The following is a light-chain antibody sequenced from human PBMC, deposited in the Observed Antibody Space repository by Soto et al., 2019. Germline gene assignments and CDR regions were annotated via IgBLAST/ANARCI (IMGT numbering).Light chain of an antibody. Sequence: EIVMTQSPATLSGSPGERATLSCRASQSVSSNLAWYQQKPGQAPRLLIYGASTRATGIPARFSGSGSGTEFTLTISSLQSEDFAVYYCQQSYSNTQTFGQGTKVEIK. V-gene: IGKV3-15*01. CDR2: GAS. CDR3: QQSYSNTQT. J-gene: IGKJ1*01. CDR1: QSVSSN.